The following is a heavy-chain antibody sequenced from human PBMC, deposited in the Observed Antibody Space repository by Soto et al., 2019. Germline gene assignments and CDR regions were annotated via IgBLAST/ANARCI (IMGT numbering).Heavy chain of an antibody. V-gene: IGHV4-31*03. J-gene: IGHJ1*01. D-gene: IGHD3-22*01. CDR1: GGSISSGGYF. CDR3: ARGGGHGSSGYFPEY. Sequence: QVQLQESGPGLVKPSQTLSLTCPVSGGSISSGGYFWSWIRQHPGKGLEWIGYIYYSGSAYYNPSLPRRFIMSVDPSENQFSLTLTSVSAADTAVYYCARGGGHGSSGYFPEYWGQGRLVTVSS. CDR2: IYYSGSA.